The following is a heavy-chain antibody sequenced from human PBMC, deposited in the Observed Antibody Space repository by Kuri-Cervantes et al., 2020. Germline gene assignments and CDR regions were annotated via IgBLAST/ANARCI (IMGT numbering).Heavy chain of an antibody. CDR1: GFTFSSYA. CDR2: ISYDGSNK. CDR3: ARASGWYLVLDY. J-gene: IGHJ4*02. Sequence: GESLKISCAASGFTFSSYAMHWVRQAPGKGLEWVAVISYDGSNKYYADSVKGRFTISRDNSKNTLYFQMNSLRAEDTAVYYCARASGWYLVLDYWGQGTLVTVSS. V-gene: IGHV3-30*14. D-gene: IGHD6-19*01.